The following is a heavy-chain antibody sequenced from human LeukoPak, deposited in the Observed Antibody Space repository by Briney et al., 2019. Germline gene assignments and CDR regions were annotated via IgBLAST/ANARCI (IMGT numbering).Heavy chain of an antibody. D-gene: IGHD1-26*01. CDR2: INHSVST. J-gene: IGHJ4*02. V-gene: IGHV4-34*01. Sequence: LSETLSLTCAVYGGSFSGYYWSWIRQPPGKGLEWSGEINHSVSTNYNPSLKSRVTISVDTSKNQFSLKLSSVTAADTAVYYCARGIIVGAPYFDYWGQGTLVTVSS. CDR3: ARGIIVGAPYFDY. CDR1: GGSFSGYY.